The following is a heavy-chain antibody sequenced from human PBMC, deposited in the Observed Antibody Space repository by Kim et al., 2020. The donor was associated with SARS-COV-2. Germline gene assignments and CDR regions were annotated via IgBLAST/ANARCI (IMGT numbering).Heavy chain of an antibody. Sequence: GGSLRLSCAASGFTFSSYAMSWVRQAPGKGLEWVSAISGSGGSTYYADSVKGRFTISRDNSKNTLYLQMNSLRAEDTAVYYCAKDLDYIVATIADYWGQGTLVTVSS. CDR2: ISGSGGST. J-gene: IGHJ4*02. V-gene: IGHV3-23*01. CDR3: AKDLDYIVATIADY. D-gene: IGHD5-12*01. CDR1: GFTFSSYA.